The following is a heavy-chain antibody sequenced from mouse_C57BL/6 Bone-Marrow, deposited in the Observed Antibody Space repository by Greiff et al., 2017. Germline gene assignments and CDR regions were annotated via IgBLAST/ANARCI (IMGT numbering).Heavy chain of an antibody. D-gene: IGHD2-4*01. CDR3: ARLRITTRGVYFDY. Sequence: QVQLQQSGAELVRPGTSVKMSCKASGYTFTNYWIGWAKQRPGHGLEWIGDIYPGGGYTNYNEKFKGKATLTADKSSSTAYMQFSSLTSEDSAIYYCARLRITTRGVYFDYWGQGTTLTVSS. V-gene: IGHV1-63*01. CDR2: IYPGGGYT. CDR1: GYTFTNYW. J-gene: IGHJ2*01.